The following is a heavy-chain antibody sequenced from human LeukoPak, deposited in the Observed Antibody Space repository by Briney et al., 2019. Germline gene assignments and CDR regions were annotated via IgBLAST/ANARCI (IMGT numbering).Heavy chain of an antibody. CDR1: GFTFSNSA. V-gene: IGHV3-21*01. Sequence: GGSLRLSCAASGFTFSNSAMNWVRQAPGKGLEWVSSISSGRSYRYYADSVKGRFTISRDNAENSLYLQMNSLSADDTAVYYCGRGRDIAATNSFDYWGQGVLVTVSS. J-gene: IGHJ4*02. D-gene: IGHD5-12*01. CDR2: ISSGRSYR. CDR3: GRGRDIAATNSFDY.